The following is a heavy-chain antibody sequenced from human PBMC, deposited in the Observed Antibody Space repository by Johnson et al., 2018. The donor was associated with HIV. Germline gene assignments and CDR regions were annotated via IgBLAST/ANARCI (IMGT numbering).Heavy chain of an antibody. V-gene: IGHV3-49*03. D-gene: IGHD6-13*01. CDR3: TKVLGSSWFGETFDI. Sequence: EVQLVESGGGLIQPGGSLRLSCAVSGFTVSSDYMSWFRQAPGKGLEWVGFIRSKAFGGTTEYAASVKGRFTISRDDSKSIAYLQMNSLKTEDTALYHCTKVLGSSWFGETFDIWGQGTMVTVSS. CDR2: IRSKAFGGTT. J-gene: IGHJ3*02. CDR1: GFTVSSDY.